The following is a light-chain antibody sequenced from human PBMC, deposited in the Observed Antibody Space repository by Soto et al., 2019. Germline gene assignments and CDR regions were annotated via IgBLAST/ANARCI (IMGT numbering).Light chain of an antibody. Sequence: EIVLTQSPGTLSLSPGEAATLSCRASQSLTSSYLAWYQQRPGQAPSLXIYGVSSRATGIPDRFSGSGSGTDFTLTISSLEPEDFAVYYCQQRSSWPLTFGGVTKVDI. CDR3: QQRSSWPLT. J-gene: IGKJ4*01. CDR2: GVS. CDR1: QSLTSSY. V-gene: IGKV3D-20*02.